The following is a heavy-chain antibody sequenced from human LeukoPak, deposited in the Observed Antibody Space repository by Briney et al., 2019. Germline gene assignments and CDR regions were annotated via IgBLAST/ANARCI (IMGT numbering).Heavy chain of an antibody. D-gene: IGHD5-12*01. CDR1: GFTFSSYG. Sequence: GGSLRLSCAASGFTFSSYGMHWVRQAPGKGLEWVAVISYDGSNKYYADSVKGRFTISRDNSKNTLCLQMNSLRAEDTAVYYCAKVPGYSGYDYLDYWGQGTLVTVSS. V-gene: IGHV3-30*18. CDR3: AKVPGYSGYDYLDY. CDR2: ISYDGSNK. J-gene: IGHJ4*02.